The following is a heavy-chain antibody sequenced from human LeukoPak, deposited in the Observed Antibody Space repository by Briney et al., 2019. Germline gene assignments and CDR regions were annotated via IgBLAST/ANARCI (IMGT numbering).Heavy chain of an antibody. D-gene: IGHD3-16*01. CDR1: GFTVSSNH. V-gene: IGHV3-23*01. CDR3: AKGGRLMRAHSNWFDP. J-gene: IGHJ5*02. Sequence: PGGSLRLSCAASGFTVSSNHMSWVRQAPGKGLEWVSAISGSGGSTYYADSVKGRFTISRDNSKNTLYLQMNSLRAEDTAVYYCAKGGRLMRAHSNWFDPWGQGTLVTVSS. CDR2: ISGSGGST.